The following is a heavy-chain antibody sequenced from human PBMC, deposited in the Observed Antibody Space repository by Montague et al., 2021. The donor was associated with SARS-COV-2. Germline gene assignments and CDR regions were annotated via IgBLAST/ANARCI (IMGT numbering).Heavy chain of an antibody. CDR2: IDWDDGK. Sequence: PALVKPTQTLTLTCTFSGFSLSTSGMGVSWIRQPPGKALEWLARIDWDDGKYYSPSLKTRLTTSKDTSKNQVVLTMTNMDPVDTATYYCVRMRIAAAGSPFDIWGQGTMVTVSS. J-gene: IGHJ3*02. V-gene: IGHV2-70*11. CDR1: GFSLSTSGMG. D-gene: IGHD6-13*01. CDR3: VRMRIAAAGSPFDI.